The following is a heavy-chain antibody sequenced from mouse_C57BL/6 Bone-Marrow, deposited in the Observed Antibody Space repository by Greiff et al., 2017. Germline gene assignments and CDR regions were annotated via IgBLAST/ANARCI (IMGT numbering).Heavy chain of an antibody. CDR2: IYPGSGNT. D-gene: IGHD2-4*01. J-gene: IGHJ4*01. V-gene: IGHV1-66*01. Sequence: QVHVKQSGPELVKPGASVKISCKASGYSFTSYYIHWVKQRPGQGLEWIGWIYPGSGNTKYNEKFKGKATLTADTSSSTAYMQLSSLTSEDSAVYYCARGGLRHAMDYWGQGTSVTVSS. CDR3: ARGGLRHAMDY. CDR1: GYSFTSYY.